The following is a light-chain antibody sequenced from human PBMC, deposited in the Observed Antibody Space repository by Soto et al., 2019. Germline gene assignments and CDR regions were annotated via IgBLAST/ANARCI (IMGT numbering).Light chain of an antibody. V-gene: IGKV3-15*01. Sequence: EIVMTQSPATLSVSPGERATLSCRASQSVNSNLAWYQQKPGQAPRLLIYGASTRATGIPARFSGSGSGTEFTLTIDSLQSEDFADYFCQQYNNWPRTFGQGTKV. CDR3: QQYNNWPRT. J-gene: IGKJ1*01. CDR2: GAS. CDR1: QSVNSN.